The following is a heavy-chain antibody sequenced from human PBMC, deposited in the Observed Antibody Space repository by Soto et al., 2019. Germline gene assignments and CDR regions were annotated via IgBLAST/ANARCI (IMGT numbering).Heavy chain of an antibody. CDR2: IYPGDSDT. D-gene: IGHD5-18*01. V-gene: IGHV5-51*01. CDR1: GYSFTNYW. Sequence: GKSLKISCKGSGYSFTNYWIGWVRQMPGKGLEWMGIIYPGDSDTRYSPSFQGQVTISVDKSISTAYLQWSSLRASDTAIYYCARHRATAMADTPNYYYYFMDVWGKGTTVTVSS. CDR3: ARHRATAMADTPNYYYYFMDV. J-gene: IGHJ6*03.